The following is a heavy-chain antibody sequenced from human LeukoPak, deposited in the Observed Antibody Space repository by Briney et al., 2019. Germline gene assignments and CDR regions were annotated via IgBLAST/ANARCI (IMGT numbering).Heavy chain of an antibody. CDR1: GFIFSNFW. Sequence: GGSLRLSCAVSGFIFSNFWMSWVRQAPGRGLEWVANIHPEGNEKYHVESVKGRFTISRDNTKNLLFLQMNGLRVEDTAVYYCARGDDSSGDRWGQGTLVTVSS. CDR3: ARGDDSSGDR. CDR2: IHPEGNEK. J-gene: IGHJ5*02. V-gene: IGHV3-7*04. D-gene: IGHD1-1*01.